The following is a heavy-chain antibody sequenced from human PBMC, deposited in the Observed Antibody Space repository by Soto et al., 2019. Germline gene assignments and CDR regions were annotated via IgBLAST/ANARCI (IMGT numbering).Heavy chain of an antibody. Sequence: QVQLVQSGAEVKKPGASVKVSCKASGYTFTSYYMHWVRQAPGQGLEWMGIINPSGGSTSYAQKFQGRVTMTRDTATSTVYMELSSLRSEDTAVYSCARLIAVAGIGDYWGQGTLVTVSS. CDR1: GYTFTSYY. CDR2: INPSGGST. CDR3: ARLIAVAGIGDY. V-gene: IGHV1-46*03. D-gene: IGHD6-19*01. J-gene: IGHJ4*02.